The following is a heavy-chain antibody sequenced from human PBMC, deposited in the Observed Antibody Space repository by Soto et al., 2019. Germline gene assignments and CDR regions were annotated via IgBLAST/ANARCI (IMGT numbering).Heavy chain of an antibody. CDR3: ARDTETLGPRANDALDI. CDR1: GYTFSAYT. CDR2: INAGSGNT. D-gene: IGHD3-3*02. V-gene: IGHV1-3*01. Sequence: QAQLVQSGAEMKKPGASVKVSCKAAGYTFSAYTMNWVRQAPGQSLEWMGWINAGSGNTKYSQNFQGRVGITRDTSASTVYMELTGLKSEDTAVYYCARDTETLGPRANDALDIWGQGTMVTVSS. J-gene: IGHJ3*02.